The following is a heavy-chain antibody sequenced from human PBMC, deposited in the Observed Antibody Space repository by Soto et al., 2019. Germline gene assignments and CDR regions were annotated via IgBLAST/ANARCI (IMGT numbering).Heavy chain of an antibody. CDR3: ARDRLLWFGESTPLNWFDP. J-gene: IGHJ5*02. CDR2: ISAYNGNT. CDR1: GYTFTSYG. Sequence: ASVKVSCKASGYTFTSYGISWVRQAPGQGLEWMGWISAYNGNTNYAQKLQGRVTMTTDTSTSTAYMELRSLRSDDTAVYYCARDRLLWFGESTPLNWFDPWGQGTLVTVSS. V-gene: IGHV1-18*01. D-gene: IGHD3-10*01.